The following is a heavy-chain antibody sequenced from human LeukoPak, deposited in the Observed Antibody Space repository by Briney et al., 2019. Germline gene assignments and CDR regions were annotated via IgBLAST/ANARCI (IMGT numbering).Heavy chain of an antibody. CDR2: IYTSGST. CDR1: GGSISSGSYY. V-gene: IGHV4-61*02. Sequence: PSQTLSLTCTVSGGSISSGSYYWSWIRQPAGKGLEWIGRIYTSGSTNYNPSLKSRVTISVDTSKNQFSLKLSSVTAADTAVYYCARANGRFGELYPDYWGQGTLVTVSS. J-gene: IGHJ4*02. CDR3: ARANGRFGELYPDY. D-gene: IGHD3-10*01.